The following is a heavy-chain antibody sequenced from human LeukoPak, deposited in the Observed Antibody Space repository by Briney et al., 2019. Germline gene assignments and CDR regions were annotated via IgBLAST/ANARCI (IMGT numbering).Heavy chain of an antibody. CDR2: IYYSGST. CDR3: ARASGYSSGWYRDYYGMDV. J-gene: IGHJ6*02. CDR1: GGSISSYY. V-gene: IGHV4-59*01. D-gene: IGHD6-19*01. Sequence: SETLSLTCTVSGGSISSYYWSWIRQPPGKGLEWIGYIYYSGSTNYNPSLKSRVTISVDTSKNQFSLKLSSVTAADTAVYYCARASGYSSGWYRDYYGMDVWGQGTTVTVSS.